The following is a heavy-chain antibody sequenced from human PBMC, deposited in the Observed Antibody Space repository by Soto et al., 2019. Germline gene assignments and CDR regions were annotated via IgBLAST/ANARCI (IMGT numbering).Heavy chain of an antibody. CDR2: INHSGST. V-gene: IGHV4-34*01. CDR1: GGSFIGYY. J-gene: IGHJ1*01. Sequence: SETLSLTCAVYGGSFIGYYWSWILQPPWKGLEWIGEINHSGSTNYNPSLKSRVTISVDTSKNQFSLKLSSVTAADTAVYYCATRMHCTGTICHPNFQHWGQGTLVTVSS. CDR3: ATRMHCTGTICHPNFQH. D-gene: IGHD2-8*02.